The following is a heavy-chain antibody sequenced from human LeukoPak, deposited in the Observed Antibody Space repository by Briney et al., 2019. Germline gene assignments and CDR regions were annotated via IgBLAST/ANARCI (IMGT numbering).Heavy chain of an antibody. V-gene: IGHV3-74*01. CDR3: ARGRGLDI. J-gene: IGHJ3*02. Sequence: GGSLRLSCAASGFTFNTYWMHWVRQAPGKGLVWVSRIRSDGSSTSYADSVRGRFTISRDNAKNTLYLQMNSLRAEDTAVYYCARGRGLDIWGQGTRVTVTS. CDR2: IRSDGSST. CDR1: GFTFNTYW.